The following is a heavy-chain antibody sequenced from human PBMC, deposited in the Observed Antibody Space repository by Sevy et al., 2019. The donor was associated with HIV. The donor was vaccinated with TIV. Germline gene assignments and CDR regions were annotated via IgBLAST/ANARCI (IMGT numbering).Heavy chain of an antibody. CDR3: ARRGDNNWFHP. J-gene: IGHJ5*02. D-gene: IGHD2-15*01. CDR1: GVSISGGAYY. CDR2: ISYTGST. Sequence: SETLSLTCTVSGVSISGGAYYWGWIRQPPGKGLEWIGSISYTGSTYYNPSLKSRVTISVDTSKNQFSLKLTSVTAADTAVYYCARRGDNNWFHPWGQGTLVTVSS. V-gene: IGHV4-39*01.